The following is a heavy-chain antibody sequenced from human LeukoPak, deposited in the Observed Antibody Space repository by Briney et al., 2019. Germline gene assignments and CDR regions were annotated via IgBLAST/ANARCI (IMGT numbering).Heavy chain of an antibody. CDR3: ARLGDYCTNGVCYYFDY. D-gene: IGHD2-8*01. Sequence: SETLSLTCTVSGGYISSSSYYWGWIRQPPGKGLEWIGSIYYSGSTYYNPSLKSRVTISVDTSKNQFSLKLSSVTAADTAVYYCARLGDYCTNGVCYYFDYWGQRTLVTVSS. CDR2: IYYSGST. V-gene: IGHV4-39*01. CDR1: GGYISSSSYY. J-gene: IGHJ4*02.